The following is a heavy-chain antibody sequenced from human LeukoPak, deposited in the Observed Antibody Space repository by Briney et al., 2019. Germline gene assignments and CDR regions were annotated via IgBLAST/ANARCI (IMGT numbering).Heavy chain of an antibody. CDR2: IYYSGST. D-gene: IGHD4-23*01. V-gene: IGHV4-59*01. Sequence: SETLSLTCTVSGGSISSYYWSWIRQPPGKGLEWIGYIYYSGSTNYNPSRKSRVTISVDTSKNQFSLKLSSVTAADTDVYYCARDPGLSTTVVTAGYYYYGMDVWGQGTTVTVSS. CDR1: GGSISSYY. J-gene: IGHJ6*02. CDR3: ARDPGLSTTVVTAGYYYYGMDV.